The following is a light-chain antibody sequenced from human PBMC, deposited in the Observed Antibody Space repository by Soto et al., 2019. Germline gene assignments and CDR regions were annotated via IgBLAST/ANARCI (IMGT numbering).Light chain of an antibody. CDR2: RNN. Sequence: QSVLTQPPSVSGAPGQRVTISCTGSSSNIGAGYDVHWYQQLPGTAPKLLIYRNNNRPSGVPDRFSGSKSGTSASLAITGLQAEDEADYYCQSYDSSVSAVFGGGTKLTVL. J-gene: IGLJ2*01. CDR1: SSNIGAGYD. V-gene: IGLV1-40*01. CDR3: QSYDSSVSAV.